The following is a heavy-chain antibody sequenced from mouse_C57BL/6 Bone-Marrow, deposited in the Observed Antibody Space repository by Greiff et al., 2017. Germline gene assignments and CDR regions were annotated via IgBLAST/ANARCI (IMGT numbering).Heavy chain of an antibody. D-gene: IGHD1-1*01. CDR3: AREDYYGSTYYFDY. CDR1: GYSFTDYN. Sequence: VQLKESGPELVKPGASVKISCKASGYSFTDYNMNWVKQSNGKSLEWIGVINPNYGTTSYNQKFKGKATLTADKSSSTAYMQLNSLTSEDSAVYFCAREDYYGSTYYFDYWGQGTTLTVSS. J-gene: IGHJ2*01. CDR2: INPNYGTT. V-gene: IGHV1-39*01.